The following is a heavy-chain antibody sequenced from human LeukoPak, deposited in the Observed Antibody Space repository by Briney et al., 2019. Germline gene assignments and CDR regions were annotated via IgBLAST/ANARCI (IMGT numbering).Heavy chain of an antibody. D-gene: IGHD2-2*01. CDR2: IGGRGGSA. CDR3: AKFWSAQLLPPYSDY. V-gene: IGHV3-23*01. CDR1: GFTFSIYA. Sequence: PGGSLRLSCAASGFTFSIYAMSWVRQAPGKGLEWVATIGGRGGSAYYADSVKGRFTISRDESKNTLYLQMNSLSAEDTAVYYCAKFWSAQLLPPYSDYWGQGTLVTVSS. J-gene: IGHJ4*02.